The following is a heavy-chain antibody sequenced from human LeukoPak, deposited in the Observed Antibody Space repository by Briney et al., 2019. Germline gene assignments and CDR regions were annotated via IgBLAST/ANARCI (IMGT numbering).Heavy chain of an antibody. D-gene: IGHD3-10*01. CDR3: ARGGFTTMVRGVIITLDAFDI. CDR2: INPGGGST. J-gene: IGHJ3*02. V-gene: IGHV1-46*01. CDR1: GYSFINYY. Sequence: ASVKVSCKASGYSFINYYLHWVRQAPGQGFEWMGIINPGGGSTTYAQKFQGRVTMTRDTSTSTVYMELSSLRSEDTAVYYCARGGFTTMVRGVIITLDAFDIWGQGTMVTVSS.